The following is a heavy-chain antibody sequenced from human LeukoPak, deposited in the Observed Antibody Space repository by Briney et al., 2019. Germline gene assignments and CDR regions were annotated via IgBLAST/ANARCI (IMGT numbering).Heavy chain of an antibody. CDR2: IYTSGST. CDR3: AITTRNYDFWSGYFYDAFDI. V-gene: IGHV4-61*02. D-gene: IGHD3-3*01. Sequence: PSETLSLTCTVSGGSISSGSYYWSWIRQPAGKGLEWIGRIYTSGSTNYNPSLKSRVTTSVDTSKNQFSLKLSSVTAADTAVYYCAITTRNYDFWSGYFYDAFDIWGQGTMVTVSS. CDR1: GGSISSGSYY. J-gene: IGHJ3*02.